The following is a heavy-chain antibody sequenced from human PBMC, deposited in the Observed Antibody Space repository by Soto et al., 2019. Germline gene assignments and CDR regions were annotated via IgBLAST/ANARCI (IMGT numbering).Heavy chain of an antibody. V-gene: IGHV4-31*03. Sequence: TLSLTCTVSGGSVSSGAYYWTWIRQRPGKGLEWIGYIYYSGSTYYSPSLKSRLSISLDTSNNQFSLRLSSVTAADTAMYYCARARLRAVYAFDIWGQGTMVTVSS. CDR3: ARARLRAVYAFDI. J-gene: IGHJ3*02. CDR1: GGSVSSGAYY. D-gene: IGHD5-12*01. CDR2: IYYSGST.